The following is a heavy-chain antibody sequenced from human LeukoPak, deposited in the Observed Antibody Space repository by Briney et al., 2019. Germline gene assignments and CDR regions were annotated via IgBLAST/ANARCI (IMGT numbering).Heavy chain of an antibody. J-gene: IGHJ3*02. CDR2: ISAYNGNT. CDR3: ARENYYDSSGYESSDAFDI. Sequence: ASVKVSCKASGYTFTSYGISWVRQAPGQGLEWMGWISAYNGNTNYAQKLQGRVTMTTDTSTSTAYMELRSLRSDDTAVYYCARENYYDSSGYESSDAFDIWGQGTMVTVSS. D-gene: IGHD3-22*01. CDR1: GYTFTSYG. V-gene: IGHV1-18*01.